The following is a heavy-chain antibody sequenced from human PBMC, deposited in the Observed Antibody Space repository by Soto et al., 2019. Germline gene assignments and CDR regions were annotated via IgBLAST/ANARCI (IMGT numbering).Heavy chain of an antibody. CDR2: INPTGGST. V-gene: IGHV1-46*01. D-gene: IGHD6-19*01. CDR1: GYTFTNYY. J-gene: IGHJ4*02. CDR3: ARESQSSGWSWFDY. Sequence: QVQLVQSGAEVKKPGASVKVSCKASGYTFTNYYIHWVRQAHGQELERMGMINPTGGSTSYTRRFQGRVTLTRDSSTSTVYMELSSLRSEDTAVYYCARESQSSGWSWFDYWGQGTLVTLSS.